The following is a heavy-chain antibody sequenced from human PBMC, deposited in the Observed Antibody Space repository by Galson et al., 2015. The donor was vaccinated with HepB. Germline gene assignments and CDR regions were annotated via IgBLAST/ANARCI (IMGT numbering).Heavy chain of an antibody. J-gene: IGHJ4*02. V-gene: IGHV1-2*02. Sequence: SVKVSCKASGYRFTGYFFHWVRQAPGEGLEWMGWINPNSGGTNYAQKSQGRVTVTRDTSISTAYMELSRLTSDDTAVYYCARDGDWEGAGLGHWGQGTLVTVSS. CDR3: ARDGDWEGAGLGH. CDR1: GYRFTGYF. D-gene: IGHD3/OR15-3a*01. CDR2: INPNSGGT.